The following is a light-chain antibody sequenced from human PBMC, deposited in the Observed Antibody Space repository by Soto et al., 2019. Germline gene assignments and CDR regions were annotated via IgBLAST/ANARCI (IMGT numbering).Light chain of an antibody. CDR2: EVT. Sequence: QSALTQPPSASRSPGQSVTISCTGTRSDVGGYNFVSWYQQHPGKAPKLLIYEVTQRPSGVPDRFSASKSGNTASLTVSGLQAEDEADYYCSSYAGSNMGVFGTGTKVTVL. CDR3: SSYAGSNMGV. CDR1: RSDVGGYNF. J-gene: IGLJ1*01. V-gene: IGLV2-8*02.